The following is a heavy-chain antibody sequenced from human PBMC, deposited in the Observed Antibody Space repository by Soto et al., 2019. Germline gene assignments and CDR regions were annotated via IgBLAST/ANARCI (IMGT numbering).Heavy chain of an antibody. CDR3: ARRIEMTTTRTGMDV. Sequence: SETLSLTCDVSGYSITSGHYWGWIRQPPGKGLEWIGIIHHSGSTYYNPSLKSRVTISIDTSRKQFSLKLTSVTAADTAVYYCARRIEMTTTRTGMDVWGQGTTVTVSS. CDR1: GYSITSGHY. V-gene: IGHV4-38-2*01. CDR2: IHHSGST. D-gene: IGHD1-1*01. J-gene: IGHJ6*02.